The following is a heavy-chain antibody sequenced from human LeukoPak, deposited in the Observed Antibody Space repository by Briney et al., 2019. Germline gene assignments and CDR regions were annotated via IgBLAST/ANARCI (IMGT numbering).Heavy chain of an antibody. Sequence: PGGSLRLSCAASGFPFSYYSMNWVRQAPGKGLEWLSYITSSSRTIYYADSVEGRFTVSRDNAKNSLYLHMSSLSAEDTAVYYCARDPDSKDGYLYYYMDVWAQGPRSPSP. CDR3: ARDPDSKDGYLYYYMDV. CDR1: GFPFSYYS. D-gene: IGHD6-25*01. V-gene: IGHV3-48*01. J-gene: IGHJ6*03. CDR2: ITSSSRTI.